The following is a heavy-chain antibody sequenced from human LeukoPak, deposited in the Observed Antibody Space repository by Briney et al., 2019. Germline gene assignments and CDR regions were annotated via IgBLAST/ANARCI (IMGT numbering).Heavy chain of an antibody. V-gene: IGHV1-18*01. CDR3: ARDEDIVVVPAHRPYYYYGMDV. CDR1: GGTFSSYA. D-gene: IGHD2-2*01. CDR2: ISAYNGNT. J-gene: IGHJ6*02. Sequence: PKASVKVSCKASGGTFSSYAISWVRQAPGQGLEWMGWISAYNGNTNYAQKLQGRVTMTTDTSTSTAYMELRSLRSDDTAVYYCARDEDIVVVPAHRPYYYYGMDVWGQGTTVTVSS.